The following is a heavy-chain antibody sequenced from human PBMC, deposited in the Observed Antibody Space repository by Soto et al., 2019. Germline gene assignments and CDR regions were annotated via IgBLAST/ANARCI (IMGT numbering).Heavy chain of an antibody. D-gene: IGHD2-2*01. J-gene: IGHJ1*01. Sequence: QVQLQESGPGLVKPSQTLSLTCTVSGGSIGSGGYYWSWIRQHPGMGLEWIGYIYYRGSTNYNPSLQSRVTISVDTSKNQFSLELNSVTAADTAVYYCARSSESSSAEGYFQHWGQGTLVTVSS. CDR1: GGSIGSGGYY. V-gene: IGHV4-31*03. CDR2: IYYRGST. CDR3: ARSSESSSAEGYFQH.